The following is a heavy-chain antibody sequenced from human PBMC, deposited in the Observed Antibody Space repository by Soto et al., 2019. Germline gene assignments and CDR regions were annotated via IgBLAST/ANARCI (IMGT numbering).Heavy chain of an antibody. CDR1: GGSVSSTRYY. Sequence: SETLSLTCTVSGGSVSSTRYYWDWIRQPPGKGLEWIGNIYYTGSTCYSPSLKSRVTISVDTSKNQFSLKLSSVTAADTAVYYCARHHSSGWYYGMDVWGQGTMVTVSS. D-gene: IGHD6-19*01. V-gene: IGHV4-39*01. J-gene: IGHJ6*02. CDR2: IYYTGST. CDR3: ARHHSSGWYYGMDV.